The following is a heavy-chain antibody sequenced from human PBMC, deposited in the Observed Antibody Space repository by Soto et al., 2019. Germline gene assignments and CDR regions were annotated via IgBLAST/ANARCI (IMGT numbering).Heavy chain of an antibody. V-gene: IGHV4-31*03. CDR2: IYYSGSN. CDR1: GGSISSGGYY. J-gene: IGHJ4*02. D-gene: IGHD1-26*01. CDR3: AREGGIVGATAADY. Sequence: QVQLQESGPGLVKPSQTLSLTCTVSGGSISSGGYYWSWIRQHPGKGLEWIGDIYYSGSNYYNPSLKSRVTISVDTSKHQFSLKLSSVTAADTAVYYCAREGGIVGATAADYWGQGTLVTVSS.